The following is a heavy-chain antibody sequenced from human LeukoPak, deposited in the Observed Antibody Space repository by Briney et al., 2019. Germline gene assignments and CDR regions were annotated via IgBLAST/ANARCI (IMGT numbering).Heavy chain of an antibody. D-gene: IGHD1-26*01. V-gene: IGHV3-9*01. CDR3: ARDSGRFYIDY. CDR2: ISWNSGSI. CDR1: GFTFDDYA. J-gene: IGHJ4*02. Sequence: PGGSLRLSCAASGFTFDDYAMHWVRHVPGKGLEWVSGISWNSGSIGYSDSVKGRFTISRDNAKNSLYLQINSLRADDTAIYYCARDSGRFYIDYWGQGTLVTVSS.